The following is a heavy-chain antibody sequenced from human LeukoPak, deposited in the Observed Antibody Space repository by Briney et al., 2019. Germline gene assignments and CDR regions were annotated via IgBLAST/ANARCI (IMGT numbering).Heavy chain of an antibody. D-gene: IGHD3-16*02. Sequence: SETLSLTCTVSGGSISSSHFYWGWIRQTPEKGLEWIGSVYDSGSAYHNPSITSRVTISVDVSKNQFSLNLRSVTAADTAVYYCARHYDYVWGSYRLPPFYMDVWGKGTTVTVSS. CDR2: VYDSGSA. V-gene: IGHV4-39*01. CDR3: ARHYDYVWGSYRLPPFYMDV. CDR1: GGSISSSHFY. J-gene: IGHJ6*03.